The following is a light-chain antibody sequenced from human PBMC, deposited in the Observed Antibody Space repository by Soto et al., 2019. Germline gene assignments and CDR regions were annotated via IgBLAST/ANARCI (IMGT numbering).Light chain of an antibody. CDR1: SSDVGGYNY. V-gene: IGLV2-14*03. J-gene: IGLJ1*01. CDR3: SSYTSSSTLYV. Sequence: QSALTQPASVSGSPGQSITISCTGTSSDVGGYNYFSWSQQHPGKAPKLMIYDVTNRPSGVSNPYSGSKSGNTASLTISGLQAEDEADYYCSSYTSSSTLYVFGTGT. CDR2: DVT.